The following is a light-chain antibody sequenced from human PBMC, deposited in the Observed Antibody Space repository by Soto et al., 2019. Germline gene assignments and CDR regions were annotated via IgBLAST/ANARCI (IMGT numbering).Light chain of an antibody. Sequence: DIQMTQAPSTLSASVGDRVTITCRASQSISYWLAWYQQKPGKAPTLLIYDASTLESGVPSRFSGSGSGTEFTLTISSLQPDDFATYYCQQYNSYPITFGQGTRLEIK. CDR2: DAS. J-gene: IGKJ5*01. CDR1: QSISYW. CDR3: QQYNSYPIT. V-gene: IGKV1-5*01.